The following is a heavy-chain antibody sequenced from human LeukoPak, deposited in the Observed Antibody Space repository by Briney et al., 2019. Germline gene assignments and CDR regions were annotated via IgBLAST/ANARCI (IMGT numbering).Heavy chain of an antibody. J-gene: IGHJ6*03. CDR3: ARGRVSSSSWQSVYYYYLYMDV. CDR2: IYYSGSTNT. V-gene: IGHV4-59*01. Sequence: SETLSLTCTVSGGSIISYYWSWIRQPPGMELEWIGYIYYSGSTNTNYNPSLKSRVTISVDTSKNQFSLKLSSVTAADTAVYFCARGRVSSSSWQSVYYYYLYMDVWGKGSTVTVSS. CDR1: GGSIISYY. D-gene: IGHD6-13*01.